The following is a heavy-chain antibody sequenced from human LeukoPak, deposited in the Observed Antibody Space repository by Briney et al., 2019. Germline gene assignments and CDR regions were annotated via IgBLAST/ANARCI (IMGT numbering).Heavy chain of an antibody. J-gene: IGHJ3*02. CDR2: IYYSGST. D-gene: IGHD3-22*01. CDR1: GGSISSYY. CDR3: ARHSPYDYDSSGYYYVHDAFDI. V-gene: IGHV4-59*08. Sequence: PSETLSLTCTVSGGSISSYYWSWIRQPPGKGLEWIGFIYYSGSTNYNPSLKSRVTISVDTSKNQFSLTLSSVTAADTAVYYSARHSPYDYDSSGYYYVHDAFDIWGQGTMVTVSS.